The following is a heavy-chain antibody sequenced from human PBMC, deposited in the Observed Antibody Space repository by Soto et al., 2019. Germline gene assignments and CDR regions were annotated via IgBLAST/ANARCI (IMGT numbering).Heavy chain of an antibody. Sequence: QVQLVQSGAEVKKPGASVRVSCKASRDTFSIYDINWIRQATGPGLEWLGWMNPITGETGYAQKLQGRVTLTRDTSINTAYMELSSLKSEDTAVYYCARGPRNWGFDYWGQGTLVTVPS. CDR1: RDTFSIYD. D-gene: IGHD7-27*01. CDR2: MNPITGET. CDR3: ARGPRNWGFDY. J-gene: IGHJ4*02. V-gene: IGHV1-8*01.